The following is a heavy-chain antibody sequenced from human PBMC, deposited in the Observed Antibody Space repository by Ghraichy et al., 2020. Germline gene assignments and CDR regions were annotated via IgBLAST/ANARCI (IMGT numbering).Heavy chain of an antibody. J-gene: IGHJ4*02. CDR1: GGSINSY. Sequence: SETLSLTCTVSGGSINSYWSWIRQPPGKGLEWIGYIYYTGSTNYNPSLKSRVTISVDTSKNHFSLKLSSVTAADTAVYFCARGGDGYNYYFDYWGQGTLVTVSS. D-gene: IGHD5-24*01. V-gene: IGHV4-59*01. CDR2: IYYTGST. CDR3: ARGGDGYNYYFDY.